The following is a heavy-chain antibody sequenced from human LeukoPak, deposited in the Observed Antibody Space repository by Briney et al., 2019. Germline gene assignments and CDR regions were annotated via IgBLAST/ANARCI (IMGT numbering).Heavy chain of an antibody. V-gene: IGHV4-4*07. J-gene: IGHJ4*02. CDR3: ARDRGRTMVRGVTNALDY. Sequence: PSGTLSLTCTVSGGSISSYYWSWIRQPAGKGLEWIGRIYTSGSTNYNPSLKSRVTMSVDTSKNQFSLKLSSVTAADTAVYYCARDRGRTMVRGVTNALDYWGQGTLVTVSS. CDR1: GGSISSYY. D-gene: IGHD3-10*01. CDR2: IYTSGST.